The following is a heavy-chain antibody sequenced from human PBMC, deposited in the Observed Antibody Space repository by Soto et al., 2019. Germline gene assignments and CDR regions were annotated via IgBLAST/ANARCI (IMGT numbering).Heavy chain of an antibody. CDR3: AKWSGFGDL. D-gene: IGHD3-10*01. Sequence: PGGSLRLSCEAFVFDFSSYSITWVRQAPGKGLEYVSGITRSADLSFYADSVRGRFTVSRDNFKNTAYLEMNNLRVEDTAVYYCAKWSGFGDLWGQGTLVTVSS. CDR1: VFDFSSYS. V-gene: IGHV3-23*01. CDR2: ITRSADLS. J-gene: IGHJ4*02.